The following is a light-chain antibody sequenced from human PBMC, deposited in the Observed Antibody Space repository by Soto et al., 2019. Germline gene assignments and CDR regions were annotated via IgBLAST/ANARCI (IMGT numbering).Light chain of an antibody. J-gene: IGLJ1*01. CDR3: SSFTGTSYV. CDR1: SSDVGGNNY. CDR2: DVS. Sequence: QSALAQPSSVSGSPGPSITISCPGASSDVGGNNYVSWYQQYPGKAPKLVVCDVSNRPSGVSNRFSGSKSGNTASLTISGLQVEDEADYYCSSFTGTSYVFGTGTKVTGL. V-gene: IGLV2-14*01.